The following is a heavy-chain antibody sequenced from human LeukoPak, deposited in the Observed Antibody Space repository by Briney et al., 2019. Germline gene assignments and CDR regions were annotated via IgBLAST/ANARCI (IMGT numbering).Heavy chain of an antibody. D-gene: IGHD3-22*01. CDR1: GYTFTGYY. CDR2: INPNSGGT. V-gene: IGHV1-2*02. CDR3: ASAPFLGYYDPPGRFDP. Sequence: ASVKVSCKASGYTFTGYYMHWVRQAPGQGLEWMGWINPNSGGTNYAQKFQGRVTMTRDTSISTAYMELSRLRSDDTAVYYCASAPFLGYYDPPGRFDPWGQGTLVTVSS. J-gene: IGHJ5*02.